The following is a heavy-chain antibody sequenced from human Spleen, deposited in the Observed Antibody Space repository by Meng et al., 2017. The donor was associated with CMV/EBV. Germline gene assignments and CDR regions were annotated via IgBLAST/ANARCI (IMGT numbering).Heavy chain of an antibody. Sequence: GESLKISCAASGFTFSAYSMHWVRQAPGKGLEWVANIKQDGSEKYYVDSVKGRFTISRDNAKNSLYLQMNSLRAEDTAVYYCARDIRLSYSSTSLGLDVWGQGTTVTVSS. J-gene: IGHJ6*02. CDR1: GFTFSAYS. CDR2: IKQDGSEK. D-gene: IGHD2-2*01. CDR3: ARDIRLSYSSTSLGLDV. V-gene: IGHV3-7*03.